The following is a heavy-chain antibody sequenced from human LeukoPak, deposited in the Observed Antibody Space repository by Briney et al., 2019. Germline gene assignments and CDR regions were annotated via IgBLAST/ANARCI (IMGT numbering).Heavy chain of an antibody. CDR3: ARGVGSSSWYEVVLYFDY. Sequence: GPVKVSCQASGYTFTSYYMHWVRQAPGQGLEWMGIINPSGGSTSYAQKFQGRVTMTRDTSTSTVYMELSSLRSEDTAVYYCARGVGSSSWYEVVLYFDYWGQGTLVTVSS. CDR2: INPSGGST. V-gene: IGHV1-46*01. J-gene: IGHJ4*02. D-gene: IGHD6-13*01. CDR1: GYTFTSYY.